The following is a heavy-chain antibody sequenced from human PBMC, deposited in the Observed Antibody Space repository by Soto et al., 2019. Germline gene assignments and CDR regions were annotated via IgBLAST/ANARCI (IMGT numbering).Heavy chain of an antibody. CDR1: GCSFSTYG. Sequence: EVQLVESGGGLVQPGGSLRLSCAPSGCSFSTYGFNWVRQAPGKGLEWLSYINYSGSTIYYADSVRGRFTISRDNAKNSLYLQMNSLRDEDTAVYYCARDNGVYSYHDGMDVWGQGTTVTVSS. CDR2: INYSGSTI. D-gene: IGHD2-8*01. CDR3: ARDNGVYSYHDGMDV. V-gene: IGHV3-48*02. J-gene: IGHJ6*02.